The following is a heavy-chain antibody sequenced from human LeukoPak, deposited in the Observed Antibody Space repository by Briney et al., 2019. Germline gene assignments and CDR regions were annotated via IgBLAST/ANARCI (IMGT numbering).Heavy chain of an antibody. CDR3: ARLKYSSGWIEPRGDWFDP. D-gene: IGHD6-19*01. Sequence: GTLRLSCAASGGSISSSNWWSWVRQPPGKGLEWIGEIYHSGSTNYNPSLKSRVTISVDKSKNQFSLKLSSVTAADTAVYYCARLKYSSGWIEPRGDWFDPWGQGTLVTVSS. J-gene: IGHJ5*02. CDR1: GGSISSSNW. V-gene: IGHV4-4*02. CDR2: IYHSGST.